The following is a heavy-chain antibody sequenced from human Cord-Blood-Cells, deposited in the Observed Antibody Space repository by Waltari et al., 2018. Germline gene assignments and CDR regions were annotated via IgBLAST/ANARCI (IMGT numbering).Heavy chain of an antibody. J-gene: IGHJ4*02. CDR3: ARDGPPFDY. Sequence: QVQLVESGGGVVQPGRSLRLSCAASGFTFSSYAMHWVRQAPGKGVEWVAVISYDGSNKYYADSVKCRFTISRDNSKNTLYLQMNSLRAEDTAVYYCARDGPPFDYWGQGTLVTVSS. V-gene: IGHV3-30-3*01. CDR2: ISYDGSNK. CDR1: GFTFSSYA.